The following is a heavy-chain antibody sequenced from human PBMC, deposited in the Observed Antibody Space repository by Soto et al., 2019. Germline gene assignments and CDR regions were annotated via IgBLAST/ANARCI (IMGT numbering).Heavy chain of an antibody. Sequence: GGSLRLSCAASGFTFSSYAMSWVRQAPGKGLEWVSAISGSGGSTYYADSVKGRFTISRDNSKNTLYLQMNSLRAEDTAVYYSAKVGYSSSSSFVYYYMDVWGKGTTVTVSS. V-gene: IGHV3-23*01. CDR1: GFTFSSYA. CDR2: ISGSGGST. CDR3: AKVGYSSSSSFVYYYMDV. D-gene: IGHD6-13*01. J-gene: IGHJ6*03.